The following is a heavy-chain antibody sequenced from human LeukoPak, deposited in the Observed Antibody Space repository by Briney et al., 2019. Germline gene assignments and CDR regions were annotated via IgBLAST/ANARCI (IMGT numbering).Heavy chain of an antibody. Sequence: ASVKVSCKASGYTFTGYYMHWVRQAPGQGLEWMGWINPNSGGTNYAQKFQGRVTMTRDTSISTAYMELSRLRSDDTAVYYCSGSSSGGYYYYMDVWGKGTTVTVSS. V-gene: IGHV1-2*02. CDR2: INPNSGGT. CDR3: SGSSSGGYYYYMDV. CDR1: GYTFTGYY. J-gene: IGHJ6*03. D-gene: IGHD1-26*01.